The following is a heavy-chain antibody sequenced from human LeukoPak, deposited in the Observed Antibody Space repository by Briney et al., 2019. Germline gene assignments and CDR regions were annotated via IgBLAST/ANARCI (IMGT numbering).Heavy chain of an antibody. J-gene: IGHJ5*02. CDR3: AKDQDTAMVIGWFDP. D-gene: IGHD5-18*01. Sequence: PGGSLRLSCAASRFTFSSYSMNWVRQAPGKGLEWVSAISGSGGSTYYADSVKGRFTISRDNSKNTLYLQMNSLRAEDTAVYYCAKDQDTAMVIGWFDPWGQGTLVTVSS. CDR2: ISGSGGST. CDR1: RFTFSSYS. V-gene: IGHV3-23*01.